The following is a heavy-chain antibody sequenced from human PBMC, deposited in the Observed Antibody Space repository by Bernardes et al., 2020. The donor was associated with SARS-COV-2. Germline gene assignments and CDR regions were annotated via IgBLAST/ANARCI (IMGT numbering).Heavy chain of an antibody. J-gene: IGHJ6*02. V-gene: IGHV3-74*01. CDR2: INSDGSSS. CDR1: GFTFSSYW. Sequence: GSLRLSCAASGFTFSSYWMHWVRQAPGKGLVWVSRINSDGSSSSYADSVKGRFTISRDNAKNTLYLQMNSLRAEDTAVYYCARWTAYYYYYGMDVWGQGTTVTVSS. CDR3: ARWTAYYYYYGMDV.